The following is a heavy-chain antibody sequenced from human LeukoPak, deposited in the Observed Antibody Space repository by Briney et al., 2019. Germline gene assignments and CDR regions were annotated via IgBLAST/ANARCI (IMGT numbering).Heavy chain of an antibody. Sequence: PGGSLRLSCAASGFTFSSYSMNWVRQAPGKGLEWVSSISSSSSYIYYADSVKGRFTISRDNAQNSLYLQMNSPRAEDTAVYYCARDVRHYDVLAGYYTFDPWGQGTLVTVSS. V-gene: IGHV3-21*01. D-gene: IGHD3-9*01. CDR1: GFTFSSYS. CDR2: ISSSSSYI. J-gene: IGHJ5*02. CDR3: ARDVRHYDVLAGYYTFDP.